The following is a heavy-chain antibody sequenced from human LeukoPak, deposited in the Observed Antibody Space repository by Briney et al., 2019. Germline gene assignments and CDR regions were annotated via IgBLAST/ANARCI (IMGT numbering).Heavy chain of an antibody. Sequence: GGSLRLSCAASGFTFISYWMSWVRQAPGKWLEWVANIKQDGSEKYYVDSVKGRFTISRDNAKNSLYLQMNSLRAEDTAVYYCARLIVVVVAAGPQFDPWGQGTLVTVSS. CDR3: ARLIVVVVAAGPQFDP. J-gene: IGHJ5*02. CDR1: GFTFISYW. CDR2: IKQDGSEK. D-gene: IGHD2-15*01. V-gene: IGHV3-7*01.